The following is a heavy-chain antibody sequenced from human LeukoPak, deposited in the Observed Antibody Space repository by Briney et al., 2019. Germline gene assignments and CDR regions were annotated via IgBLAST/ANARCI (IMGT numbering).Heavy chain of an antibody. CDR1: GYTFTGYH. D-gene: IGHD3-10*01. V-gene: IGHV1-2*06. Sequence: ASVKVSCKASGYTFTGYHMHWVRQAPGQGLEWMGRINPNSGDTNYAQKFQGRVTMTRDTSISTAYMELSRLTSDDTAVYYCARDKLRRITMVDYWGQGTLVTVSS. CDR2: INPNSGDT. CDR3: ARDKLRRITMVDY. J-gene: IGHJ4*02.